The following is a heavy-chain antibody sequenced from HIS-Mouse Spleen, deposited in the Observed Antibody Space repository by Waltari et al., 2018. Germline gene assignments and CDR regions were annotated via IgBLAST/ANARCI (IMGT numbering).Heavy chain of an antibody. CDR2: IYYSGGT. CDR1: VGSLSSSSYY. Sequence: QLQLQESGPGLVKPSETLSPTCTGSVGSLSSSSYYWGWIRQPPGTGLGWIGSIYYSGGTYYNPSLKSRVTISVDTSKNQFSLKLSSVTAADTAVYYCAREIPYSSSWYDWYFDLWGRGTLVTVSS. D-gene: IGHD6-13*01. V-gene: IGHV4-39*07. CDR3: AREIPYSSSWYDWYFDL. J-gene: IGHJ2*01.